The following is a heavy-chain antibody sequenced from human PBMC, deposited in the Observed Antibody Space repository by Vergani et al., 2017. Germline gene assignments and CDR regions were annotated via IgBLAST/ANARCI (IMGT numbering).Heavy chain of an antibody. J-gene: IGHJ4*02. CDR2: IYYSGST. CDR3: ARVWADYYDSSGPAGYFDY. D-gene: IGHD3-22*01. CDR1: GGSISSSSYY. V-gene: IGHV4-39*07. Sequence: QLQLQESGPGLVKPSETLSLTCTVSGGSISSSSYYWGWIRQPPGKGLEWIGSIYYSGSTYYNPSLKCRVTISVDTSKNQFSLKLSSVTAADTAVYYCARVWADYYDSSGPAGYFDYWGQGTLVTVSS.